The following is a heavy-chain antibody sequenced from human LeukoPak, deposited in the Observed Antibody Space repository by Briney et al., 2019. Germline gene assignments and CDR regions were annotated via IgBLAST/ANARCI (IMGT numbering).Heavy chain of an antibody. V-gene: IGHV3-30*18. CDR1: GFTFSSYG. CDR2: ISYDGSNK. D-gene: IGHD3-22*01. J-gene: IGHJ4*02. CDR3: AHEYYDSSGYYSN. Sequence: GGSLRLSCAASGFTFSSYGMHWLRQAPCKGLEGVAVISYDGSNKYYADSVKGRFTISRDNSKNTLYLQMNSLRAEDTAAYYCAHEYYDSSGYYSNWGQGTLVTVSS.